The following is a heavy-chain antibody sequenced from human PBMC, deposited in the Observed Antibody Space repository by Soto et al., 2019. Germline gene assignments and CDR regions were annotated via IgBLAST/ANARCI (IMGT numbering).Heavy chain of an antibody. CDR2: ITHRGST. Sequence: QVQLHESGLGLVKPSQTLSLSCTASGGSISRAAYYWSWIRQHPGKGLEWSVYITHRGSTSYNPSLNSRDINARDTSKNRFSLRLTSVTAADTAVYYCAREYTYGSNFFDCWGQGALVTVSS. V-gene: IGHV4-31*03. D-gene: IGHD2-2*02. J-gene: IGHJ4*02. CDR3: AREYTYGSNFFDC. CDR1: GGSISRAAYY.